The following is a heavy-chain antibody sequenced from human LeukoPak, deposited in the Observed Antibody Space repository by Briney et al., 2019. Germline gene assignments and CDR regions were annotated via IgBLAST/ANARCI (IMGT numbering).Heavy chain of an antibody. CDR1: GFTFSSYS. CDR3: ARDSGARSMVRGVDFDY. D-gene: IGHD3-10*01. Sequence: PGGSLRLSCAASGFTFSSYSMNWVRQAPGKGLEWVSSISSSSSYIYYADSVEGRFTISRDNAKNSLYLQMNSLRAEDTAVYYCARDSGARSMVRGVDFDYWGQGTLVTVSS. CDR2: ISSSSSYI. V-gene: IGHV3-21*01. J-gene: IGHJ4*02.